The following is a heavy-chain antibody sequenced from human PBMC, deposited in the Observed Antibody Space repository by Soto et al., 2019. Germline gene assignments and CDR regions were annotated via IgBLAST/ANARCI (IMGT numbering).Heavy chain of an antibody. J-gene: IGHJ5*02. CDR3: ARDAKRRFWSAYPPHNWFDP. D-gene: IGHD3-3*01. V-gene: IGHV4-38-2*02. CDR2: IYHSVST. Sequence: SETLSLTCTVSGYSINSDDYWGWIRQPPGKGLEWIASIYHSVSTFYNPSLRSRVTISIDTSKNQFSLRLTAVTAADTAMYYCARDAKRRFWSAYPPHNWFDPWGQGTLVTVSS. CDR1: GYSINSDDY.